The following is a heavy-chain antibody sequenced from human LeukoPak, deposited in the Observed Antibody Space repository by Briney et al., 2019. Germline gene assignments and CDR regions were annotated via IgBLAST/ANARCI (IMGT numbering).Heavy chain of an antibody. Sequence: GGSLRLSCAASGFTFSSYWMSWVRQAPGKGLEWVANIKQDGSEEYYVDSVKGRFTISRDNAKNSLYLQMNSLRAEDTAVYCCASPYYYDSSGYDDYWGQGTLVTVSS. D-gene: IGHD3-22*01. CDR1: GFTFSSYW. J-gene: IGHJ4*02. CDR2: IKQDGSEE. CDR3: ASPYYYDSSGYDDY. V-gene: IGHV3-7*01.